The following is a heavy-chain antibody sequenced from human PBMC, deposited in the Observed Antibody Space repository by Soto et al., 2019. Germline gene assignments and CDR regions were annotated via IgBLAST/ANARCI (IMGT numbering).Heavy chain of an antibody. V-gene: IGHV3-64D*06. Sequence: LRLSCSASGFTFSSYAMHWVRQAPGKGLEYVSGVRGNGDPPFYADSVKGRFTISRDNSKNTLYLQMSSLSADDTAVYYCVKSRGGNNFDFFDWGQGAMVTVYS. CDR2: VRGNGDPP. CDR3: VKSRGGNNFDFFD. CDR1: GFTFSSYA. D-gene: IGHD5-12*01. J-gene: IGHJ4*02.